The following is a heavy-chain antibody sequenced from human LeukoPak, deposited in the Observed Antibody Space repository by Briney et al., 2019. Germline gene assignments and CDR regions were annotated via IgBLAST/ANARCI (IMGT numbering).Heavy chain of an antibody. Sequence: GGSLRLSCAASGFTFDDYGMSWVRQAPGKGLEWVSGINWNGGSTGYADSVKGRFTISRDNAKNSLYLQMNSLRAEDTALYYCARDHTTTMTPFNYFDYWGQGTLVTVSS. CDR3: ARDHTTTMTPFNYFDY. CDR1: GFTFDDYG. J-gene: IGHJ4*02. V-gene: IGHV3-20*04. CDR2: INWNGGST. D-gene: IGHD1-1*01.